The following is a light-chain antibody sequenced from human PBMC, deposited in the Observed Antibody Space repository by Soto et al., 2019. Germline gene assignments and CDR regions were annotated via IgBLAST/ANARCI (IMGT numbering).Light chain of an antibody. Sequence: EIVLTQSPGTLSLSPGERATLSCRASQSVSSNYLAWYQQKPGQAPRLLIYGVSSRATGIPDRFSGSGSGTDFTLTISRLEPEDFAVYYCQQYGNSPCTFVQGTKVEIK. V-gene: IGKV3-20*01. CDR2: GVS. CDR3: QQYGNSPCT. CDR1: QSVSSNY. J-gene: IGKJ1*01.